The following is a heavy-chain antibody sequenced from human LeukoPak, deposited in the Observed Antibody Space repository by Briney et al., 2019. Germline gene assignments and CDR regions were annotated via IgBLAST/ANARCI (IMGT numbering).Heavy chain of an antibody. CDR2: IYTSGST. Sequence: PSETLSLTCTVSGGSISSYYWSWIRQPAGKGLEWIGRIYTSGSTNYNPSLKSRVAMSVDTSKNQFSLKLSSVTAADTAVYYCAREDFFGVVISHYYYYYMDVWGKGTTVTVSS. J-gene: IGHJ6*03. CDR1: GGSISSYY. CDR3: AREDFFGVVISHYYYYYMDV. V-gene: IGHV4-4*07. D-gene: IGHD3-3*01.